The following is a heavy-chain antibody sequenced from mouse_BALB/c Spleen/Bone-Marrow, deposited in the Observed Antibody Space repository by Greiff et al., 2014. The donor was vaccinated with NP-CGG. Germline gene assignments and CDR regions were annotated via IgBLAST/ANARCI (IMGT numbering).Heavy chain of an antibody. J-gene: IGHJ1*01. V-gene: IGHV2-3*01. Sequence: QVQLQQSGPGLVAPSQSLSITCTVSGISLTSYGASWVRQPPGKGLEWLGVIWGDGSTNYHSALISRLSISKDNSKSQVFLKLNSLQTDDTATYYCAKGPYYGYLYFDVWGAGTTVTVSS. CDR1: GISLTSYG. D-gene: IGHD1-2*01. CDR3: AKGPYYGYLYFDV. CDR2: IWGDGST.